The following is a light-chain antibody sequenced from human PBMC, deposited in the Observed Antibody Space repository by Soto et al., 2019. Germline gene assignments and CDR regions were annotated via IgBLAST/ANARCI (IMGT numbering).Light chain of an antibody. CDR3: QHYTSYSEA. CDR1: QTISSW. J-gene: IGKJ1*01. V-gene: IGKV1-5*03. CDR2: EAS. Sequence: DIQMTQSPSTLSGSVGDRVTITCRASQTISSWLAWYRQKPGKAPRLLIYEASTLESGVPSRFSGSGSGTEFTLTISSLQPDDFATYYCQHYTSYSEAFGQGTKVDIK.